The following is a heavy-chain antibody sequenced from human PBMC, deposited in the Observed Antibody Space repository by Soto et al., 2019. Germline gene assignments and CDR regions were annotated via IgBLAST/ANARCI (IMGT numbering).Heavy chain of an antibody. CDR3: ARLAMWSRYSSGGFVY. Sequence: GESLKISCKGSGYSFTSYWIGWVRQMPGKGLEWMGRIDPSDSYTNYSPSFQGHVTISADKSISTAFLQWSSLKASDTAMYYCARLAMWSRYSSGGFVYWGQGTRVTVAS. CDR2: IDPSDSYT. CDR1: GYSFTSYW. V-gene: IGHV5-10-1*01. D-gene: IGHD6-19*01. J-gene: IGHJ4*02.